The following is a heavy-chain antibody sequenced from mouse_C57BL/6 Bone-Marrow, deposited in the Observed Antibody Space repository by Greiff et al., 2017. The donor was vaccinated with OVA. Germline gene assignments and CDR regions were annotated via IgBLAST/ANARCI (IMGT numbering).Heavy chain of an antibody. CDR1: GFTFSSYG. Sequence: VQLKESGGDLVKPGGSLKLSCAASGFTFSSYGMSWVRQTPDKRLEWVATISSGGSYTYYPDSVKGRFTISRDNAKNTLYLQMSSLKSEDTAMYYCARQRLLSMDYWGQGTSVTVSS. D-gene: IGHD6-1*01. CDR2: ISSGGSYT. CDR3: ARQRLLSMDY. J-gene: IGHJ4*01. V-gene: IGHV5-6*01.